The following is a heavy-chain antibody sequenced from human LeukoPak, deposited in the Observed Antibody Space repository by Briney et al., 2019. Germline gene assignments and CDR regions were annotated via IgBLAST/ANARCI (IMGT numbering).Heavy chain of an antibody. D-gene: IGHD7-27*01. CDR1: GYTLTELS. V-gene: IGHV1-24*01. Sequence: GASVKVSCKVSGYTLTELSMHWVRQAPGKGLEWMGGFDPEDGETIYAQKFQGRVTMTEDTSTDTAYMELSSLRSEDTAVYYCATAGTGVGLDYYFDYWGQGTLVTVSS. CDR2: FDPEDGET. J-gene: IGHJ4*02. CDR3: ATAGTGVGLDYYFDY.